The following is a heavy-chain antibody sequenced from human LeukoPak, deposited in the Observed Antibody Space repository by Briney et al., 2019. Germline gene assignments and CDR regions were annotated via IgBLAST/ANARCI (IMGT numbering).Heavy chain of an antibody. D-gene: IGHD3-22*01. CDR2: IYTSGST. J-gene: IGHJ3*02. V-gene: IGHV4-4*07. CDR1: GGSISSYY. CDR3: AVSSDFYDSSGDDAFDI. Sequence: SETLSLTCTVSGGSISSYYWSWIRQPAGKGLEWIGRIYTSGSTNYNPSLKSRVTMSVDTSKNQFSQKLSSVTAADTAVYYCAVSSDFYDSSGDDAFDIWGQGTMVTVSS.